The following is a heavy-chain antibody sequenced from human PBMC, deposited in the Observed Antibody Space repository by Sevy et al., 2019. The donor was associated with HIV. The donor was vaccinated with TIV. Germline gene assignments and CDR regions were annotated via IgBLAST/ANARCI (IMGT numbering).Heavy chain of an antibody. V-gene: IGHV3-23*01. Sequence: GGSLRLSCAASGFTFSSYAMTWVRQAPGKGLEWVSGISGSGYSTYYADSVKGRFTISRDNSKNTLYLQMNSLRAEDTAVYYCAKEGGGYNYDSSGLFDYWGQGPLVTVSS. CDR1: GFTFSSYA. J-gene: IGHJ4*02. D-gene: IGHD3-22*01. CDR2: ISGSGYST. CDR3: AKEGGGYNYDSSGLFDY.